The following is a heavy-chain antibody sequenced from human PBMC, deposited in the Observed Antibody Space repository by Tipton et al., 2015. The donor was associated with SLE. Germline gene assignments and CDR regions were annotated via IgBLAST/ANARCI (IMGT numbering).Heavy chain of an antibody. D-gene: IGHD6-25*01. V-gene: IGHV3-7*01. CDR3: ARDRAAQYYSYYYMDV. Sequence: SLRLSCAASGFTFSLYWMSWVRQAPGKGLEWVANIKQDGSETYYVDSVKGRFTISRDNAKNSLYLQMNSLRVEDTAVYYCARDRAAQYYSYYYMDVWGKGTTVTISS. CDR1: GFTFSLYW. J-gene: IGHJ6*03. CDR2: IKQDGSET.